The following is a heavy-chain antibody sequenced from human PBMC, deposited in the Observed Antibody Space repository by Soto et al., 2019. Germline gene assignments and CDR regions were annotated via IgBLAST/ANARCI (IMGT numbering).Heavy chain of an antibody. J-gene: IGHJ6*02. CDR1: GGTFSSYA. CDR3: ARWASPYYYYGMDV. CDR2: IIPIFGTA. V-gene: IGHV1-69*06. Sequence: VKVSCKASGGTFSSYAISWVRQAPGQGLEWMGGIIPIFGTANYAQKFQGRVTITADKSTSTAYMELSSLRSEDTAVYYCARWASPYYYYGMDVWGQGTTVTVSS.